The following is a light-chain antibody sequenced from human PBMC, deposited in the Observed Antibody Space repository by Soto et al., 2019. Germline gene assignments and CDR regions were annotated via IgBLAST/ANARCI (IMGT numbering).Light chain of an antibody. J-gene: IGKJ5*01. CDR3: QQYGGSPAIT. CDR2: GAS. Sequence: EIVLTQSPGTLSLSPGERATLSCRASQSVSSSYLAWYQQKPGQAPRLLIYGASSRATGIPDRFSGSGSGTDFTLTISRLEPEDFAVYFCQQYGGSPAITFGQGTRLRL. V-gene: IGKV3-20*01. CDR1: QSVSSSY.